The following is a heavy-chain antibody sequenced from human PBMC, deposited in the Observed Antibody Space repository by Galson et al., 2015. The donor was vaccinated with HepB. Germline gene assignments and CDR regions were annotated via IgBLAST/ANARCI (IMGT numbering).Heavy chain of an antibody. CDR3: ARGGFGVVIIPEGDYMDV. CDR1: GFTFSSYA. D-gene: IGHD3-3*01. J-gene: IGHJ6*03. Sequence: SLRLSCAASGFTFSSYAMHWVRQAPGKGLGWVAVISYDGSNKYYADSVKGRFTISRDNSKNTLYLQMNSLRAEDTAVYYCARGGFGVVIIPEGDYMDVWGKGATVTVSS. V-gene: IGHV3-30-3*01. CDR2: ISYDGSNK.